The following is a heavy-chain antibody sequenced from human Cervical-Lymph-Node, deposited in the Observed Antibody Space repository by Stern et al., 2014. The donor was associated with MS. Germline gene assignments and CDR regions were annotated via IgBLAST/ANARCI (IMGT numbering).Heavy chain of an antibody. D-gene: IGHD4-23*01. CDR2: IWYDGSNR. CDR3: AREGGNTAEYFQH. Sequence: QVQLVQSGGGVVQPGRSLRLSCAASGFTFSSSGMHWVRQAPGKGLAWLAIIWYDGSNRYYADSVKGRFTISRDNSKNTLYLQMNSLRAEDTAVYYCAREGGNTAEYFQHWGQGTLVTVSS. J-gene: IGHJ1*01. V-gene: IGHV3-33*01. CDR1: GFTFSSSG.